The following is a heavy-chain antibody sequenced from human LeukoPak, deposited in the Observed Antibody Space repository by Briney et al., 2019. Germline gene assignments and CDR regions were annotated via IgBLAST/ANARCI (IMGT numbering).Heavy chain of an antibody. Sequence: PSETLSLTCAVYGGSFSGYYWSWIRQPPGKGLEWIGEINHSGSTNYNPSLKSRVTISVDTSKNQFSLKLSSVTAADTAVYYCARAAPRLGSDYWGQGTLVTVSS. CDR2: INHSGST. D-gene: IGHD3-9*01. CDR1: GGSFSGYY. J-gene: IGHJ4*02. V-gene: IGHV4-34*01. CDR3: ARAAPRLGSDY.